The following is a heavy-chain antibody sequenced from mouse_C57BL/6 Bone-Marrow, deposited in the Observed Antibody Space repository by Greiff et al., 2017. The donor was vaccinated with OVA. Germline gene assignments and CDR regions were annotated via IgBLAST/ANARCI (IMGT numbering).Heavy chain of an antibody. D-gene: IGHD2-2*01. CDR2: IDPSDSYT. J-gene: IGHJ2*01. CDR3: ADMVTTGYLDY. Sequence: VQLQQPGAELVRPGTSVKLSCKASGYTFTSYWMHWVKQRPGQGLEWIGVIDPSDSYTNYNQKFKGKATLTVDTSSSTAYMQLSSLTSEDSAVYYCADMVTTGYLDYWGQGTTLTVSS. CDR1: GYTFTSYW. V-gene: IGHV1-59*01.